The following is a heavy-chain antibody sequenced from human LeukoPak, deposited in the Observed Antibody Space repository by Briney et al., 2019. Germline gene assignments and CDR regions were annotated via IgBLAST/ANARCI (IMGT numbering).Heavy chain of an antibody. V-gene: IGHV4-39*01. CDR1: GGSISSYY. CDR3: ARWGATLIASTDAFDI. D-gene: IGHD5-24*01. CDR2: VYYSGNA. Sequence: KPSETLSLTCTVSGGSISSYYWGWIRQPPGKGLEWIGTVYYSGNAYYNPSLKSRVAISVDTSKNQFSLKLTSVTAADTAVYYCARWGATLIASTDAFDIWGQGTMVAVSS. J-gene: IGHJ3*02.